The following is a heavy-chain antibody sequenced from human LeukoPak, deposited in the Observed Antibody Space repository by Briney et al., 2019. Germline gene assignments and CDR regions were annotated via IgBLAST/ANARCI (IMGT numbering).Heavy chain of an antibody. D-gene: IGHD2-2*01. Sequence: ASVKVSCKVSGYTLTELSMHWVRQAPGKGLEWMGGFDPEDGETIYAQKFQGRVTMTEDTSTDTAYMELSRLRSDDTAVYYCARGTSSTPLYYFDYWGQGTLVTVSS. CDR3: ARGTSSTPLYYFDY. CDR2: FDPEDGET. J-gene: IGHJ4*02. CDR1: GYTLTELS. V-gene: IGHV1-24*01.